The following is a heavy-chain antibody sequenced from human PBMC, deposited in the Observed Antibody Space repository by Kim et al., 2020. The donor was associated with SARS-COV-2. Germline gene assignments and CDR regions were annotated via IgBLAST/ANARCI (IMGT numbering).Heavy chain of an antibody. J-gene: IGHJ4*02. V-gene: IGHV4-59*09. CDR2: GMT. CDR3: ARGGPRTLDY. D-gene: IGHD2-8*01. Sequence: GMTNYNPSLKSRITTSRDTSKNQFSLKMSSVTAADTAIYYCARGGPRTLDYWGQGSLVTVSS.